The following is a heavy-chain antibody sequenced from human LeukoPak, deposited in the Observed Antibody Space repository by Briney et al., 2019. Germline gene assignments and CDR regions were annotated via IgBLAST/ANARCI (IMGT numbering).Heavy chain of an antibody. J-gene: IGHJ4*02. CDR1: GFTVSSNY. D-gene: IGHD1-26*01. CDR3: AKDVVGAINYFDY. Sequence: PGGSLRLSCAASGFTVSSNYMSWLRQAPGKGLEWVSLIYSGGPTYYADSVKGRFTISRDNSKNTLYLQMNSLRAEDTAVYYCAKDVVGAINYFDYWGQGTLVTVSS. CDR2: IYSGGPT. V-gene: IGHV3-53*01.